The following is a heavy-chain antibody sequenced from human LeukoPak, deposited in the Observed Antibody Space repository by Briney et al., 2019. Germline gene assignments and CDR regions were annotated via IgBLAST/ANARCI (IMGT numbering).Heavy chain of an antibody. CDR1: GGSISSYY. V-gene: IGHV4-59*12. D-gene: IGHD2-21*01. Sequence: SETLSLTCTVSGGSISSYYWSWIRQPPGKGLEWIGYIYYSGSTNYNPSLKSRVTISVDTSKNQFSLKLSSVTAADTAVYYFASCGGECFGVFDIWGQGTMVTVSS. J-gene: IGHJ3*02. CDR2: IYYSGST. CDR3: ASCGGECFGVFDI.